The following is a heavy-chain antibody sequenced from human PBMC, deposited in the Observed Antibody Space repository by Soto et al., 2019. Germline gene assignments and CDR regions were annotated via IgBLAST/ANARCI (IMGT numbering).Heavy chain of an antibody. Sequence: QVQLVESGGGVVQPGRSLRLSCAASGFTFSSYGMHWVRQAPGKGLEWVAVISYDGSNKYYADSVKGRFTISRDNSKNTLYLQMNSLRAEDTAVYYCAKDRGGSYYYYYYGMDVWAQGTTVTVSS. CDR2: ISYDGSNK. CDR1: GFTFSSYG. D-gene: IGHD1-26*01. J-gene: IGHJ6*02. CDR3: AKDRGGSYYYYYYGMDV. V-gene: IGHV3-30*18.